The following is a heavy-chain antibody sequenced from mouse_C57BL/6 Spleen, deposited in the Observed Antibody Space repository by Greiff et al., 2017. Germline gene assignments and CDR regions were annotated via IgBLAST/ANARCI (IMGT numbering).Heavy chain of an antibody. V-gene: IGHV1-82*01. D-gene: IGHD4-1*01. CDR1: GYAFSSSW. Sequence: QVQLQQSGPELVKPGASVKISCKASGYAFSSSWMNWVKQRPGKGLEWIGRIYPGDGDTNYNGKFKGKATLTADKSSSTAYMQLSSLTSEASAVYFCARWLGLDYWGQGTTLTVSS. CDR2: IYPGDGDT. J-gene: IGHJ2*01. CDR3: ARWLGLDY.